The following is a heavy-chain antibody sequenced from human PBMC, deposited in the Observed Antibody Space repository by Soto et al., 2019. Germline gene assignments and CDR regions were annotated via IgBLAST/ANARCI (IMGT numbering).Heavy chain of an antibody. CDR3: AKDDPGIFEIAVAPNDAFDI. V-gene: IGHV3-23*01. CDR1: GFTFSSYA. CDR2: ISGSGGST. D-gene: IGHD6-19*01. Sequence: PGGSLRLSCAASGFTFSSYAMSWVRQAPGKGLEWVSAISGSGGSTYYADFVKGRFTISRDNSKNTLYLQMNSLRAEDTAVYYCAKDDPGIFEIAVAPNDAFDIWGQGTMVTVSS. J-gene: IGHJ3*02.